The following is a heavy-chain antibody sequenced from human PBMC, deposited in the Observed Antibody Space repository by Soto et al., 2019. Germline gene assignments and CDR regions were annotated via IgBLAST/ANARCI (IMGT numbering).Heavy chain of an antibody. D-gene: IGHD3-22*01. CDR3: ARGRTVRNYADDSSDYFYFFDY. CDR1: GDSISTFY. J-gene: IGHJ4*02. V-gene: IGHV4-59*01. CDR2: VYYTGST. Sequence: PSETLSLTCTVSGDSISTFYWGWMRQSPGKELEWIGYVYYTGSTNYNPSLKSRVTISVDRPKNQFSLKLTSANAADTAVYYCARGRTVRNYADDSSDYFYFFDYWGQGTQVTVSP.